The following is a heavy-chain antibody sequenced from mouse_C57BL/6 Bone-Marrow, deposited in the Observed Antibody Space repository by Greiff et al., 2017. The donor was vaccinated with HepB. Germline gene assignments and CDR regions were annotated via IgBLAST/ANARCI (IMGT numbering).Heavy chain of an antibody. CDR2: IYPGDGDT. CDR3: ARNKTGTGFAY. CDR1: GYAFSSSW. J-gene: IGHJ3*01. V-gene: IGHV1-82*01. Sequence: QVQLQQSGPELVKPGASVKISCKASGYAFSSSWMNWVKQRPGKGLEWIGRIYPGDGDTNYNGKFKGKATLNADKSSSTAYMQLSSLTSEDSAVYFCARNKTGTGFAYWGQGTLVTVSA. D-gene: IGHD4-1*01.